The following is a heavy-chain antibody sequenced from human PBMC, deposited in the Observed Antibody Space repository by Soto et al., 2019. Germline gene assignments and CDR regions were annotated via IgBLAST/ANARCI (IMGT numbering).Heavy chain of an antibody. J-gene: IGHJ6*02. V-gene: IGHV4-31*03. Sequence: SEILSLTCTVSGGSISTGGYYWSWIRQHPGKGLEWIGYIYYSGSTHYNPSLKSRVTISVDTSKNQFSLKLNSVTAADTAVYYCARDPPIAYFYGMDVWGQGTTVNVSS. CDR3: ARDPPIAYFYGMDV. CDR2: IYYSGST. D-gene: IGHD6-13*01. CDR1: GGSISTGGYY.